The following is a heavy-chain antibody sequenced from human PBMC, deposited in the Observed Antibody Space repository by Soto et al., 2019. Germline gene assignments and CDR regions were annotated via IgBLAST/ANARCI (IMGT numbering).Heavy chain of an antibody. J-gene: IGHJ4*02. CDR2: VYYSGST. Sequence: QVQLQQSGPGLVKPSETLSLTCTVSGASISSYYWCWIRQPPGKGLEWIGYVYYSGSTNYNPSLKSRVTKSVDTSKNQFSLKLSSVTAADTAMCYCARDTTPSHWGQGTLVTVSS. CDR1: GASISSYY. V-gene: IGHV4-59*01. CDR3: ARDTTPSH. D-gene: IGHD1-1*01.